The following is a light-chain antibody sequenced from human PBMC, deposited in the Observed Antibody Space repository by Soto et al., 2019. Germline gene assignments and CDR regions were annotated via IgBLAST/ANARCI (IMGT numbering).Light chain of an antibody. CDR1: QSVYSDY. CDR2: GAS. J-gene: IGKJ1*01. CDR3: QQYGISPGT. Sequence: EIVLTQSPGTLSLSPWERATLSCRASQSVYSDYLAWYQHKPGQTPRLLFYGASSRATGIPDRFSGSGSGTDFTLSISRLEPDDFAVYYCQQYGISPGTFGQGTKVDIK. V-gene: IGKV3-20*01.